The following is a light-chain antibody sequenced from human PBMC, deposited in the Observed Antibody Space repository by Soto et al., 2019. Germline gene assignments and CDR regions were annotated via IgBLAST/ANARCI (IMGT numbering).Light chain of an antibody. Sequence: IQMNQSLSSLSANEGDRVTITCRTSQYISSYLNWYQQKPGKAPKLLIYGASSLQSGVPSRFRGSESGTDFTLTISSLQPEDFATYYCQQTDSTPLPCAGGTKV. CDR1: QYISSY. CDR3: QQTDSTPLP. CDR2: GAS. J-gene: IGKJ4*01. V-gene: IGKV1-39*01.